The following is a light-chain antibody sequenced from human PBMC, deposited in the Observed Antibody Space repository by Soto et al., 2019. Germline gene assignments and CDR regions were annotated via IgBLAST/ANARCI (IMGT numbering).Light chain of an antibody. CDR2: DAS. V-gene: IGKV1-33*01. J-gene: IGKJ4*01. CDR1: QDISNY. Sequence: DIQMTQSPSSLSASVGDRVTIICQASQDISNYLNWYQQKPGKAPKLLIYDASNLETGVPSRFSGSGPGTDFTFTISSLQPEDIATYYCQQYDNLPLTVGGGSKV. CDR3: QQYDNLPLT.